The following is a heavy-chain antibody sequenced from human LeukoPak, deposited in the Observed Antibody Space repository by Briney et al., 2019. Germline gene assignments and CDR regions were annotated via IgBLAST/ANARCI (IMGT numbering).Heavy chain of an antibody. CDR3: AKDMWGGSSGWSSDY. J-gene: IGHJ4*02. V-gene: IGHV3-43*02. CDR1: GFTFDDYA. D-gene: IGHD6-19*01. CDR2: ISGDGGST. Sequence: GGSLRLSCAASGFTFDDYAMHWVRQAPGKGLEWISLISGDGGSTYYADSVKGRFTISRDNSKNSLYLQMNSLRTEDTALYYCAKDMWGGSSGWSSDYWGQGTLVTVSS.